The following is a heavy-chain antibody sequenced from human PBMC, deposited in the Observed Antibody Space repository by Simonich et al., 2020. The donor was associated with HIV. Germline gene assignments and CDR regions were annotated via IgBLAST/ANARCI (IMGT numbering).Heavy chain of an antibody. D-gene: IGHD2-15*01. CDR1: GDIFTSYG. CDR2: ISAYNGNT. CDR3: ARGSPQDPYYYYYYMDV. Sequence: QVQLVQSGAEVKKPGASVKVSCKASGDIFTSYGISWVRQAPGQGLEWMGWISAYNGNTNYAQKLQGRVTMTTDTSTSTAYMELRSLRSDDTAVDYCARGSPQDPYYYYYYMDVWGKGTTVTVSS. J-gene: IGHJ6*03. V-gene: IGHV1-18*01.